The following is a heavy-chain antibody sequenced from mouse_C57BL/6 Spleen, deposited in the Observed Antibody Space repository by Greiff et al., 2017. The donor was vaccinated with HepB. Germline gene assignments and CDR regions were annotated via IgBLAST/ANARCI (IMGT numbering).Heavy chain of an antibody. CDR2: FYPGSGSI. CDR1: GYTFTEYT. J-gene: IGHJ2*01. V-gene: IGHV1-62-2*01. Sequence: LVESGAELVKPGASVKLSCKASGYTFTEYTIHWVKQRSGQGLEWIGWFYPGSGSIKYNEKFKDKATLTADKSSSTVFMELSRLTSEDSAVYFCARHEGPGYYFDYWGQGTTLTVSS. CDR3: ARHEGPGYYFDY. D-gene: IGHD4-1*01.